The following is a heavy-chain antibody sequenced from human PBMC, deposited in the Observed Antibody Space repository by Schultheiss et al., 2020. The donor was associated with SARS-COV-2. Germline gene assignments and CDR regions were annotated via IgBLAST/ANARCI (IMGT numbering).Heavy chain of an antibody. CDR3: ARSPKRLYFDY. J-gene: IGHJ4*02. D-gene: IGHD2-21*02. CDR2: IYYSGST. V-gene: IGHV4-59*01. CDR1: GGSISSYY. Sequence: SQTLSLTCTVSGGSISSYYWSWIRQPPGKGLEWIGSIYYSGSTYYNPSLKSRFTISVDTSKNQFSLKLSSVTAADTAVYYCARSPKRLYFDYWGQGTLVTVSS.